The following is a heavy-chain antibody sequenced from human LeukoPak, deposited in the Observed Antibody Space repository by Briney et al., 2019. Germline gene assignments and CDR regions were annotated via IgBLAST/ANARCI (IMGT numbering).Heavy chain of an antibody. CDR1: GFTFSSYA. D-gene: IGHD3-10*01. CDR2: LTGSGGST. V-gene: IGHV3-23*01. J-gene: IGHJ4*02. CDR3: AREYGSGSYYYDY. Sequence: GGSLRLSCAASGFTFSSYAMTWVRQAPGKGLEWVSALTGSGGSTHYADSVKGRFTISRDNSKDTLYLQMNSLRAEDTAVYYCAREYGSGSYYYDYWGQGTLVTVSS.